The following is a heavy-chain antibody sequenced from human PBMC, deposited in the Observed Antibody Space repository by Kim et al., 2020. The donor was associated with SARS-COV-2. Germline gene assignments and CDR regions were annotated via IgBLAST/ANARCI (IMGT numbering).Heavy chain of an antibody. V-gene: IGHV4-34*01. D-gene: IGHD6-19*01. CDR3: ARGYSSGWYPYYGMDV. J-gene: IGHJ6*02. Sequence: SETLSLTCAVYGGSFSGYDWSWIRQPPGKGLEWIGEINHSGSTNYNPSLKSRVTISVDTSKNQFSLKLSSVIAADTAVYYCARGYSSGWYPYYGMDVWGQGTTVTVSS. CDR2: INHSGST. CDR1: GGSFSGYD.